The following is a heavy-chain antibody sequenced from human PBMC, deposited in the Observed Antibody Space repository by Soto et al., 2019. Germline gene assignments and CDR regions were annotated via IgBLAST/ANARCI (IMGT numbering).Heavy chain of an antibody. J-gene: IGHJ4*02. CDR2: IWYDGSNK. D-gene: IGHD4-17*01. CDR1: GFTFSSYG. V-gene: IGHV3-33*01. CDR3: ARGHYGGNLAMDY. Sequence: QVQLVESGGGVVQPGRSLRLSCAASGFTFSSYGMHWVRQAPGKGLEWVAVIWYDGSNKYYADSVKGRFTISRDNSKNTLYLQMNSLRAEDTAVYYCARGHYGGNLAMDYWGQGTLVTVSS.